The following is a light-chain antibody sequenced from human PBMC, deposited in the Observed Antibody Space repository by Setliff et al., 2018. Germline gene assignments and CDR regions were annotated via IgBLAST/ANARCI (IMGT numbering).Light chain of an antibody. CDR2: GNS. V-gene: IGLV1-40*01. CDR3: ATWDDGLNGAV. Sequence: QSALTQPPSVSGAPGQRVTISCTGSSSNIGAGYEVHWYQQLPGTAPKLLVFGNSQRPSGVPDRFSGSKSGTTASLVISGLQSEDEADYYCATWDDGLNGAVFGGGTKVTVL. J-gene: IGLJ2*01. CDR1: SSNIGAGYE.